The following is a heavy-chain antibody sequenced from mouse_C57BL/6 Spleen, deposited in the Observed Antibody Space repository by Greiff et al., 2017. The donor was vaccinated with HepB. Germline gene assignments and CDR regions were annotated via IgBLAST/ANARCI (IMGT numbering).Heavy chain of an antibody. V-gene: IGHV14-2*01. Sequence: SGAELVKPGASVKLSCTASGFNIKDYYMHWVKQRTEQGLEWIGRIDPEDGETKYSPKFQGKATITADTTSNTSYLQLSSLTSEDTAVYYCARSRVTTRMYFDYWGQGTTLTVSS. J-gene: IGHJ2*01. D-gene: IGHD2-2*01. CDR2: IDPEDGET. CDR3: ARSRVTTRMYFDY. CDR1: GFNIKDYY.